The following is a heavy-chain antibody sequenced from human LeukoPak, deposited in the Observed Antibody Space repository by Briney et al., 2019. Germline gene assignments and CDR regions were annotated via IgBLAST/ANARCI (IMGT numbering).Heavy chain of an antibody. D-gene: IGHD1-26*01. CDR3: ASLRERSYYARGFDY. J-gene: IGHJ4*02. V-gene: IGHV4-39*01. CDR2: IYYSGST. CDR1: SGSISSSSYY. Sequence: SETLSLTCTVSSGSISSSSYYWGWIRQPPGKGLEWIVSIYYSGSTYYIPSLKSRVTISVDTSKNQFSLKLSSVTAADTAVYYCASLRERSYYARGFDYWGQGTLVTVSS.